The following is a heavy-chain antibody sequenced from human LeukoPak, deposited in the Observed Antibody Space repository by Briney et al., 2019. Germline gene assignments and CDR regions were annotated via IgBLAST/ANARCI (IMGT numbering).Heavy chain of an antibody. CDR2: ISGSGGST. J-gene: IGHJ4*02. CDR1: GFTFSSYA. Sequence: HTGRSLRLSCAASGFTFSSYAMSWVRQAPGKGLEWVSAISGSGGSTYYADSVKGRFTISRDDSKNTLYLQMNSLRAEDTAVYYCAKDGFLVRGVIITHLYRYIDRFDYWGQGTLVTVSS. V-gene: IGHV3-23*01. CDR3: AKDGFLVRGVIITHLYRYIDRFDY. D-gene: IGHD3-10*01.